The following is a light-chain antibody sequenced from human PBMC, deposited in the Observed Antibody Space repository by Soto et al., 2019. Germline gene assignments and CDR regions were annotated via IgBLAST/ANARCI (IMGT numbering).Light chain of an antibody. J-gene: IGKJ1*01. CDR3: QQYSSSPWT. Sequence: ELVLTQSPGTLSLSPGERATLSCRASQNVSSSYLAGYQQKPGQAPRLLIYGASSRATSIPDRFSGSGSGTDFTLTISRLEPEDFAVYYCQQYSSSPWTFGQGTKVDIK. CDR1: QNVSSSY. CDR2: GAS. V-gene: IGKV3-20*01.